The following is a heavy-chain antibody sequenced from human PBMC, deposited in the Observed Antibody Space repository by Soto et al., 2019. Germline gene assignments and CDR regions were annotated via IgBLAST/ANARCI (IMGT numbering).Heavy chain of an antibody. CDR2: IYYSGST. J-gene: IGHJ4*02. Sequence: SETLSLTCTVSGGSISSYYWSWIRQPPGKGLEWIGYIYYSGSTNYNPSLKSRVTISVDTSKNQFSLKLSSVTAADTAVYYCARVARYTDLTIFDYWGQGTLVTVSS. CDR3: ARVARYTDLTIFDY. CDR1: GGSISSYY. V-gene: IGHV4-59*01. D-gene: IGHD3-16*02.